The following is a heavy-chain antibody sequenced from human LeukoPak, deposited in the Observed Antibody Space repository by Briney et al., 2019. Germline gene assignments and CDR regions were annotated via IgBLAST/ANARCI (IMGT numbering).Heavy chain of an antibody. J-gene: IGHJ4*02. CDR2: INHSGST. V-gene: IGHV4-34*01. D-gene: IGHD6-19*01. Sequence: SETLSLTCAVYGGSFSGYYWSWIRQPPGKGLEWIGEINHSGSTNYNPSLKSRVTISVDTSKNQFSLKLSSVTAADTAVYYCARQRCSRRYSSGWYFPFDYWGQGTLVTVSS. CDR3: ARQRCSRRYSSGWYFPFDY. CDR1: GGSFSGYY.